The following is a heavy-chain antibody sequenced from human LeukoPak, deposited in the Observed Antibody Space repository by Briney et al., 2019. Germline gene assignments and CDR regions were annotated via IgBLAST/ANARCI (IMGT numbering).Heavy chain of an antibody. J-gene: IGHJ6*02. CDR1: GGSFSGYF. V-gene: IGHV4-34*01. CDR3: ARGRACTSTSCYAPNYYYYYGMDV. CDR2: INHSGSN. D-gene: IGHD2-2*01. Sequence: PSETLSLTCAVYGGSFSGYFWSWIRQPPGKGLEWIGEINHSGSNNYNPSLKSRVTISVDTSKNQFSLKLNSVTAADTGVFYCARGRACTSTSCYAPNYYYYYGMDVWGQGTTVTVSS.